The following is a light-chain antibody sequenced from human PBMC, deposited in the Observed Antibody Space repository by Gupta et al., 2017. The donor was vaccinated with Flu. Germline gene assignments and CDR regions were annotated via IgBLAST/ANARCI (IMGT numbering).Light chain of an antibody. CDR2: GAS. CDR1: QSVSSN. V-gene: IGKV3-15*01. J-gene: IGKJ5*01. CDR3: HQYNNWPPIT. Sequence: EIVMTQSPATLSVSPGDRAILSCRASQSVSSNLAWYQQKPGQAPRLLIYGASTRATGIPARFSGSGSGTEFTLTISSRQSEDFAVYYCHQYNNWPPITFGQGTRLEIK.